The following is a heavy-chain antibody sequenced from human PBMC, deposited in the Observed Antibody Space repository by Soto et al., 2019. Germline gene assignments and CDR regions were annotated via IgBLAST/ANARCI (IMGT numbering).Heavy chain of an antibody. J-gene: IGHJ6*02. CDR1: GGSFSGYY. V-gene: IGHV4-34*01. CDR2: INHSGST. CDR3: ARGPQLFYYGMDV. Sequence: QVQLQQWGAGLLKPSETLSLTCAVYGGSFSGYYWSWIRQPPGKVLEWIGEINHSGSTNYNPSLKSRVTISVDTSKNQFSLKLSSVTAADTAVYYCARGPQLFYYGMDVWGQGTTVTVSS.